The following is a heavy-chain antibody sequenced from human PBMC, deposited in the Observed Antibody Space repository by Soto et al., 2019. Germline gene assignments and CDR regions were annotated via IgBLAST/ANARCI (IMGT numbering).Heavy chain of an antibody. J-gene: IGHJ5*02. CDR3: ARTMVVTQNWFDP. CDR1: GGSISSDDYY. Sequence: QVQLQESGPGLMKPSQTLSLTCAVSGGSISSDDYYWSWIRQPPGKGLEWIGYIYYSGSTYYNPSLKSRVTISVDTSKNQFSLKLNSVTAADTAVYYCARTMVVTQNWFDPWGQGTLVTVSS. V-gene: IGHV4-30-4*01. CDR2: IYYSGST. D-gene: IGHD2-21*02.